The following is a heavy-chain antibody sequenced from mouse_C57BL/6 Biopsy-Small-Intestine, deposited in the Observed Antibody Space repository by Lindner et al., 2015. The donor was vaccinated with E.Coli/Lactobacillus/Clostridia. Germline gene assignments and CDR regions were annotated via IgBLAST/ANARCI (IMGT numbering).Heavy chain of an antibody. Sequence: VQLQESGPELVKPGASVKMSCKASGYTFTAYVMHWVKQKPGQGLEWIGYIDPYNDGTKYSEKFKGKATLTSDQSSSTAYMELSSLTSEDSAVYYCARPYGDSFAYWGQGTLVTVSA. CDR2: IDPYNDGT. CDR1: GYTFTAYV. CDR3: ARPYGDSFAY. D-gene: IGHD2-13*01. V-gene: IGHV1-14*01. J-gene: IGHJ3*01.